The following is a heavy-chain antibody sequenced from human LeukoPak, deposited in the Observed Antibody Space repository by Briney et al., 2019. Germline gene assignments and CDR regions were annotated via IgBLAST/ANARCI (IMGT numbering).Heavy chain of an antibody. CDR3: ARKGLLGSGKPWFDP. D-gene: IGHD2-15*01. Sequence: ASVKVFCKASGYTFNSYDINWVRQASAQGLEWMGWMNPNSCNTASAQKFQGRVTMTTNTSISTAYMELTGLRSEDTAMYFCARKGLLGSGKPWFDPWGQGTLVTVSS. J-gene: IGHJ5*02. CDR1: GYTFNSYD. CDR2: MNPNSCNT. V-gene: IGHV1-8*01.